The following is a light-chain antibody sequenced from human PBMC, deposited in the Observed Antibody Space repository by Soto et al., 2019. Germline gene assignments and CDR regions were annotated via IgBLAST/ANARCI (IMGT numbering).Light chain of an antibody. CDR2: AAS. Sequence: DIQMTQSPSSLSASVGDRVTITCRASQGISNYLAWYQQKPGKVPKLLIYAASTLQSGVPSRFSGSGSWTDFTLTISSLQPEDVATYYCQKYNSAPPGLTFGGGTKVEIK. J-gene: IGKJ4*01. CDR1: QGISNY. V-gene: IGKV1-27*01. CDR3: QKYNSAPPGLT.